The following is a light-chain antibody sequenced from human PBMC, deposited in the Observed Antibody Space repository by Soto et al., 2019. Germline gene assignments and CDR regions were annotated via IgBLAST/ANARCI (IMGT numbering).Light chain of an antibody. CDR3: QQYGSVPLA. Sequence: EIVLTQSPGTLSLSPGERATLSCRASESVSTNYLAWYQQKPGQAPRNLISGASSRATGIPDRFSGSGSGADFTRTFSRLGPEDFAVYYCQQYGSVPLAFGGGAKVEIK. V-gene: IGKV3-20*01. J-gene: IGKJ4*01. CDR1: ESVSTNY. CDR2: GAS.